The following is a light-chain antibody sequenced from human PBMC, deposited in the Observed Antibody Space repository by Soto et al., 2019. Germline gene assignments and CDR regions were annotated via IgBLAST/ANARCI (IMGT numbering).Light chain of an antibody. Sequence: DIVMTQTPLSLSVTPGQPASISCKSSRSLLYSDGKTYFYWYLQKPGQPPQLLIYGVSNRFSGVXDXXSGSGSGTDFALTFSRVEAGDVGVYSCMQAVQFPWTFGQGTKVEVK. CDR2: GVS. J-gene: IGKJ1*01. CDR1: RSLLYSDGKTY. CDR3: MQAVQFPWT. V-gene: IGKV2D-29*01.